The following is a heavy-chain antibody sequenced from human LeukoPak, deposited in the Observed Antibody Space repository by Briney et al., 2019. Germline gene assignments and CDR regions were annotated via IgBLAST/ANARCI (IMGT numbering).Heavy chain of an antibody. J-gene: IGHJ4*02. D-gene: IGHD1-7*01. V-gene: IGHV4-34*01. CDR2: INHSGST. Sequence: SETLSLTCAVYGGSFSGYYWSWIRQPPGKGLEWIGEINHSGSTNYNPYLKSRVTISVDTSKNQFSLKLSSVTAADTAVYSCARGFGITGTTVDYWGQGTLVTVSS. CDR1: GGSFSGYY. CDR3: ARGFGITGTTVDY.